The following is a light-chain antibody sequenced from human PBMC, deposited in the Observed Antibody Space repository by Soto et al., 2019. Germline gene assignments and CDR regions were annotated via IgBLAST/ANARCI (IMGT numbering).Light chain of an antibody. V-gene: IGKV1-5*03. CDR2: KAS. Sequence: DIQMTQSPSTLSASVGDRVTITCRASQSISSWLAWYQQKPGKAPNLLIYKASSLKSGVPSTFSGSGSGTEFTLTISSLQPDDFATYYCQQYVTYPYTFGQGTKLEIQ. CDR1: QSISSW. J-gene: IGKJ2*01. CDR3: QQYVTYPYT.